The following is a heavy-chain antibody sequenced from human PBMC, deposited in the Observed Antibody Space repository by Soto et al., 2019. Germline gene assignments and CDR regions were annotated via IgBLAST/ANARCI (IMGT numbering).Heavy chain of an antibody. CDR2: ISGSGGST. J-gene: IGHJ4*02. CDR3: AKSIIAVAGVGY. CDR1: GFTFSSSA. Sequence: GSLRLSCAASGFTFSSSAMSWVRQAPGKGLEWVSAISGSGGSTYYADSVKGRFTISRDNSKNTLYLQMNSLRAEDTAVYYCAKSIIAVAGVGYWGQGTLVTVSS. V-gene: IGHV3-23*01. D-gene: IGHD6-19*01.